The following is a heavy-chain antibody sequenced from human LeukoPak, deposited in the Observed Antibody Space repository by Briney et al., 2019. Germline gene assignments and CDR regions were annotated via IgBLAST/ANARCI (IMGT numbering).Heavy chain of an antibody. D-gene: IGHD6-13*01. V-gene: IGHV1-2*02. CDR1: GYTFSDYC. Sequence: ASVKVSCKTSGYTFSDYCMHWVRQAPGQGLEWMGWINPNSGGTNYAQNFQDRVTMTRDTSISTAYMELNSLRSDDTAVYYCARVDANTWYGKIDYWGQGTLVTVSS. CDR2: INPNSGGT. CDR3: ARVDANTWYGKIDY. J-gene: IGHJ4*02.